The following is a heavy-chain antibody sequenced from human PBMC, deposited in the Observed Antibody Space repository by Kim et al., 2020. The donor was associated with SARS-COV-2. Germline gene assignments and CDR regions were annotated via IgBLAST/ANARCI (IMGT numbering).Heavy chain of an antibody. CDR3: ARGGLYYDFWSGYDY. J-gene: IGHJ4*02. V-gene: IGHV1-18*01. D-gene: IGHD3-3*01. Sequence: QKLQGRVTMTTDTSTSTAYLELRSLRSDDTAVYYCARGGLYYDFWSGYDYWGQGTLVTVSS.